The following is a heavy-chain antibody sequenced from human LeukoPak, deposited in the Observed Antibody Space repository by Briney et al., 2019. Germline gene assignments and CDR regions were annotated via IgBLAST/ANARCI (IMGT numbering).Heavy chain of an antibody. J-gene: IGHJ4*02. CDR2: IKSKADGETT. V-gene: IGHV3-15*07. CDR3: STLTSRYLPDS. CDR1: GFIFSSYP. D-gene: IGHD3-9*01. Sequence: GSLRLSCAASGFIFSSYPLNWVRQAPGKGLEWVGRIKSKADGETTDYAAPVKGRFTFSRDDSKNMLYLQMNGLKSEDTAVYYCSTLTSRYLPDSWGQGTLVTVSS.